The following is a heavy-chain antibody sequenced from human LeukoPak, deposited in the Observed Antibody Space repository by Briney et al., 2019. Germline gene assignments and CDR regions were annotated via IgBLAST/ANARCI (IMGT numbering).Heavy chain of an antibody. D-gene: IGHD2-2*01. CDR2: IYHSGST. J-gene: IGHJ5*02. CDR1: GYSISSGYY. V-gene: IGHV4-38-2*01. CDR3: ARHRDEVVVPAAMERSGWFDP. Sequence: SETLSLTCAVSGYSISSGYYWGWIRQPPGKGLEWIGSIYHSGSTYYNPSLKSRVTISVDTSKNQSSLKLSSVTAADTAVYYCARHRDEVVVPAAMERSGWFDPWGQGTLVTVSS.